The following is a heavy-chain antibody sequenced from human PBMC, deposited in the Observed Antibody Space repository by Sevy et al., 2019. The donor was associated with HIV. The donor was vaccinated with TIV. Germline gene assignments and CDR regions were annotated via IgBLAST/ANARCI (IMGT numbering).Heavy chain of an antibody. CDR2: INTNTGNP. CDR3: ARGFEWEDTNWFDP. V-gene: IGHV7-4-1*02. Sequence: ASVKVSCKASGYTFTSYAMNWVRQAPGQGLEWMGWINTNTGNPTCAQGFTGRFVFSLDTSVSTAYLQISSLKAEDTAVYYCARGFEWEDTNWFDPWGQGTLVTVSS. J-gene: IGHJ5*02. CDR1: GYTFTSYA. D-gene: IGHD1-26*01.